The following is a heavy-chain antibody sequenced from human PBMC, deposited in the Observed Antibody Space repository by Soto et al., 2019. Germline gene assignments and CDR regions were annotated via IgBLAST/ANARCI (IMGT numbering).Heavy chain of an antibody. D-gene: IGHD3-3*02. Sequence: EVQLVESGGGLVQPGGSLRLSCAASGFTFGSYWMSWDRQAPGKGLEWVANIKKDGSEKYYVDSVKGRFTISRDNAKNSLSLQMNTLSAQDTAVYYCARDRSHFWSGYYAGFRYWGQGTLVTFSS. V-gene: IGHV3-7*01. CDR1: GFTFGSYW. CDR2: IKKDGSEK. J-gene: IGHJ4*02. CDR3: ARDRSHFWSGYYAGFRY.